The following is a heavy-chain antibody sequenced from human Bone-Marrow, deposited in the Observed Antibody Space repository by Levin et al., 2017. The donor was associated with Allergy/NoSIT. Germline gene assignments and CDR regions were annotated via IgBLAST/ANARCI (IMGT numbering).Heavy chain of an antibody. CDR2: INYSGTT. V-gene: IGHV4-39*01. Sequence: SETLSLTCSVSGDSFTSTTPYWGWIRQPPGKGLDWIGSINYSGTTYHNPSLKSRVTVSVDTSKNQLSLRLTSVTAADTGVYYCARLNYSDSLNFYGMDVWGQGTTVTVS. D-gene: IGHD4-11*01. J-gene: IGHJ6*02. CDR3: ARLNYSDSLNFYGMDV. CDR1: GDSFTSTTPY.